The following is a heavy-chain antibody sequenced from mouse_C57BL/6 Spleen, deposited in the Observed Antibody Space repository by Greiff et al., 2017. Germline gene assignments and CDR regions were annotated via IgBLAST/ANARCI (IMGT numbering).Heavy chain of an antibody. CDR1: GYTFTDYN. D-gene: IGHD2-3*01. Sequence: EVQRVESGPELVKPGASVKIPCKASGYTFTDYNMDWVKQSHGKSLEWIGDINPNNGGTIYNQKFKGKATLTVDKSSSTAYMELRSLTSEDTAVYYCARADGYYSYWYFDVWGTGTTVTVSS. V-gene: IGHV1-18*01. CDR2: INPNNGGT. CDR3: ARADGYYSYWYFDV. J-gene: IGHJ1*03.